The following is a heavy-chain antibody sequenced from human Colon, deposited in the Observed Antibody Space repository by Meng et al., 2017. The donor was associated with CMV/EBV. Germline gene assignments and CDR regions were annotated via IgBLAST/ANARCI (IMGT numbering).Heavy chain of an antibody. CDR2: IYTSGST. D-gene: IGHD4-23*01. V-gene: IGHV4-61*02. CDR3: TRRFGNEYYFDS. CDR1: GAYISSGNYY. J-gene: IGHJ4*02. Sequence: CTVSGAYISSGNYYWSWIRQPAGKGLEWIGRIYTSGSTSYNPSLKSEVTISMDTSKNQLSLNLRSVTAADTAVYYCTRRFGNEYYFDSWGQGTLVTVSS.